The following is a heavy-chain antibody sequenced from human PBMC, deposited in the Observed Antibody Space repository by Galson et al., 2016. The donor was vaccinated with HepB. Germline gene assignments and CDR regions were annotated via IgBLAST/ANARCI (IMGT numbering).Heavy chain of an antibody. J-gene: IGHJ6*03. CDR3: ARAIADLKAPYDYYYMYV. D-gene: IGHD3/OR15-3a*01. Sequence: SVKVSCKASGYTFTDFYMHWIRQAPGQGLEWMGMINPNSGRTNYAQKFQGRVTMTRDTSISTAYLELNSLTSDDTAVYYCARAIADLKAPYDYYYMYVWGKGTTVAVPS. CDR1: GYTFTDFY. V-gene: IGHV1-2*02. CDR2: INPNSGRT.